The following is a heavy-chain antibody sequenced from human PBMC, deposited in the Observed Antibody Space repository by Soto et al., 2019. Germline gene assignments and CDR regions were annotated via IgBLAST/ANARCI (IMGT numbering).Heavy chain of an antibody. CDR1: GYTFTSYA. CDR3: ARVEAGHYYYGMDV. J-gene: IGHJ6*02. D-gene: IGHD6-19*01. Sequence: ASVKVSCKASGYTFTSYAMRWVRQAPGQRLEWMGWINAGNGNTKYSQKFQGRVTITRDTSASTAYMELSSLRSEDTAVYYCARVEAGHYYYGMDVWGQGTTVTVSS. CDR2: INAGNGNT. V-gene: IGHV1-3*01.